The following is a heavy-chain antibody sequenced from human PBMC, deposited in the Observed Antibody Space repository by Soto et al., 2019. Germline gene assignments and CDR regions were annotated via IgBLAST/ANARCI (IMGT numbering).Heavy chain of an antibody. Sequence: GESLKISCKGSGYSFTSYWISWVRQMPGKGLEWMGRIDPSDSYTSYSPSFQGHVTISADKSISTAYLQWSSLKASDTAMYYCARLEYYDSSGYSRVRWFDPWGQGTLVTVSS. CDR2: IDPSDSYT. J-gene: IGHJ5*02. CDR3: ARLEYYDSSGYSRVRWFDP. D-gene: IGHD3-22*01. CDR1: GYSFTSYW. V-gene: IGHV5-10-1*01.